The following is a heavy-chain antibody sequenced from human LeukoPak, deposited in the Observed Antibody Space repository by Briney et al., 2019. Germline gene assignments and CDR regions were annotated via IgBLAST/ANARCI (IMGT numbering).Heavy chain of an antibody. D-gene: IGHD3-10*01. Sequence: SETLSLTCTVSGYSISSGCDWGWIRQPPGKGLEWIGSIYHSGSTYYNPSLKSRVTISVDTSKNQFSLKLSSVTAADTAVYYCARAPLTRSGFDPWGQGTLVTVSS. CDR3: ARAPLTRSGFDP. V-gene: IGHV4-38-2*02. CDR1: GYSISSGCD. J-gene: IGHJ5*02. CDR2: IYHSGST.